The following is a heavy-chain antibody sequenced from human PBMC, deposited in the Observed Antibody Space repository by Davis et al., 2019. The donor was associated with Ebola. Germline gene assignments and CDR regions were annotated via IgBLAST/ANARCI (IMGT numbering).Heavy chain of an antibody. CDR3: AKSGLSFGVVKYHYGMDV. CDR2: ISYDGSNK. Sequence: PRGSLTLSCPPSGLTSSSYAMHWVRQAPGKGLEWVAVISYDGSNKYYADSVKGRFTISRDNSKKTLYLQMNSLRAEDTAVYYCAKSGLSFGVVKYHYGMDVWGKGTTVTVSS. CDR1: GLTSSSYA. D-gene: IGHD3-3*01. J-gene: IGHJ6*04. V-gene: IGHV3-30-3*02.